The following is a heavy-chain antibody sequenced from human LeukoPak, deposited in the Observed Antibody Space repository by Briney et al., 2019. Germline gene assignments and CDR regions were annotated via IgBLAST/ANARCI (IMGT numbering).Heavy chain of an antibody. D-gene: IGHD6-19*01. CDR2: IIPILGIA. CDR3: ARDLSRSGQWLVIDY. CDR1: GGTFSSYA. J-gene: IGHJ4*02. V-gene: IGHV1-69*04. Sequence: VASVKVSCKASGGTFSSYAISWVRPAPGQGLEWMGRIIPILGIANYAQKFQGRVTITADKSTSTAYMELSSLRSEDTAVYYCARDLSRSGQWLVIDYWGQGTLVTVSS.